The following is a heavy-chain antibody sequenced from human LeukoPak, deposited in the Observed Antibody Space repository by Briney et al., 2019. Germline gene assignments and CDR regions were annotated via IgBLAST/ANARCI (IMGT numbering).Heavy chain of an antibody. Sequence: GASVKVSCKASGYTFTSYYMHWVRQAPGQGLEWMGIINPSGGSTSYAQKFQGRVTMTRDTSTSTVYMELSSLRSEDAAVYYCARVPPPLGYFDYWGQGTLVTVSS. CDR3: ARVPPPLGYFDY. V-gene: IGHV1-46*01. CDR1: GYTFTSYY. CDR2: INPSGGST. J-gene: IGHJ4*02.